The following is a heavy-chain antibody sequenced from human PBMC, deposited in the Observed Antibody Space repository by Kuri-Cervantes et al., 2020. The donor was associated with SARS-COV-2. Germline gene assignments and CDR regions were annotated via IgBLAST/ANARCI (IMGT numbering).Heavy chain of an antibody. CDR2: IWYDGSNE. D-gene: IGHD3-22*01. V-gene: IGHV3-33*08. CDR1: GSTFSSYA. J-gene: IGHJ6*03. Sequence: GESLKISCAASGSTFSSYAMHWVRQAPGKGLEWVAVIWYDGSNEYYADSAKGRFTISRDNSKNTLYLQMNSLRADDTAVYYCARDRAGYYHMDVWGKGTTVTVSS. CDR3: ARDRAGYYHMDV.